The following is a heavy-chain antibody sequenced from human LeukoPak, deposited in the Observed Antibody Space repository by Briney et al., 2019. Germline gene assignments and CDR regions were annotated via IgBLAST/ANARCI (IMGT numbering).Heavy chain of an antibody. CDR2: ISESGGRT. V-gene: IGHV3-23*01. J-gene: IGHJ4*02. CDR1: GITLSNYG. Sequence: GGSLRLSCAVSGITLSNYGMSWVRQAPGKGLEWFAGISESGGRTNYADSVKGRFTISRDNPKNTLYLQMNSLRAEDTAVYFCAKRGVVIRVILVGFHKEAYYFDSWGQGALVTVSS. CDR3: AKRGVVIRVILVGFHKEAYYFDS. D-gene: IGHD3-22*01.